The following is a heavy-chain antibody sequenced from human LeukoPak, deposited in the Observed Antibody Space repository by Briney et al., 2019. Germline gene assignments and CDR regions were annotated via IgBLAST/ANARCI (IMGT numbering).Heavy chain of an antibody. D-gene: IGHD4-23*01. V-gene: IGHV4-59*08. CDR2: IYYSGST. J-gene: IGHJ3*02. CDR1: GGSISSYY. CDR3: ARTHYGGNSYDAFDI. Sequence: SETLSLTCTASGGSISSYYWSWIRQPPGKGLEWIGYIYYSGSTNYNPSLKSRVTISVDTSKNQFSLKLSSVTAADTAVYYCARTHYGGNSYDAFDIWGQGTMVTVSS.